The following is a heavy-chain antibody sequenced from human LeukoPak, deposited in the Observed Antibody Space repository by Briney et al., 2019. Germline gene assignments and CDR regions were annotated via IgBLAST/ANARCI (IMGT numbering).Heavy chain of an antibody. Sequence: SETLSLTCSVSGESIRSTTFWGWIRQSPGLGLEWIASTSHAGISYYNPSLSSRVTVSADSSKNQFSLKLSSVTAADTAVYYCARLSAMVRGGKVLLYYYYYGMDVWGQGTTVTVSS. J-gene: IGHJ6*02. CDR1: GESIRSTTF. CDR2: TSHAGIS. V-gene: IGHV4-39*01. D-gene: IGHD3-10*01. CDR3: ARLSAMVRGGKVLLYYYYYGMDV.